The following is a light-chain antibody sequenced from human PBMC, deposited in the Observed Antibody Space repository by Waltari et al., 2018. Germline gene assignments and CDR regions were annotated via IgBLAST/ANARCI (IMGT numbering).Light chain of an antibody. V-gene: IGKV1-39*01. J-gene: IGKJ2*01. Sequence: DIQMTQSLSSLSASVGDRVTITCRASQSISSYLNWYQEKPGKAPRLLIYAASSLQSGVPSRFSGRGSGTDFTLTISSLQPEDFATYYCQQSYSYWYTFGQGTKLEIK. CDR1: QSISSY. CDR2: AAS. CDR3: QQSYSYWYT.